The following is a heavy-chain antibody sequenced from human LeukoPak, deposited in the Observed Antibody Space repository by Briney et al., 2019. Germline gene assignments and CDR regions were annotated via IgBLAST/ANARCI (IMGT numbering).Heavy chain of an antibody. D-gene: IGHD3-10*01. CDR2: IHHSGSI. J-gene: IGHJ4*02. CDR1: GYSISSGYY. Sequence: SETLSLTCTVSGYSISSGYYWGWIRQPPGKGLEWIAEIHHSGSINYNPSLKSRVTISVDKAKNQFSLNLNSVTAADTAVYYCARGGDRSFDYWGQGTLVTVSS. V-gene: IGHV4-38-2*02. CDR3: ARGGDRSFDY.